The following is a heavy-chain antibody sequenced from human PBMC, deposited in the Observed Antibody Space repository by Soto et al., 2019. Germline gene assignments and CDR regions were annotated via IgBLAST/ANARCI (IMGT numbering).Heavy chain of an antibody. V-gene: IGHV4-61*01. D-gene: IGHD6-13*01. CDR2: IYYSGST. CDR3: ARAQQLVDGYYYYGMDV. Sequence: GPGPRPPSETLSLTCTVSGGSVSSGSYYWSWIRQPPGKGLEWIGYIYYSGSTNYNPSLKSRVTISVDTSKNQFSLKLSSVTAADTAVYYCARAQQLVDGYYYYGMDVWGQGTTVTVSS. J-gene: IGHJ6*02. CDR1: GGSVSSGSYY.